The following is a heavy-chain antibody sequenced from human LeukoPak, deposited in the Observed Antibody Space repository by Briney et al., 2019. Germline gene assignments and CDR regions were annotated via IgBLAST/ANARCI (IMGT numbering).Heavy chain of an antibody. CDR2: IYHSGST. D-gene: IGHD6-13*01. Sequence: SETLSLTCAVSGGPISSGGYSWSWIRQPPGKGLEWIGYIYHSGSTYYNPSLKSRVTISVDRSKNQFSLKLSSVTAADAAVYYCARGIAADGSYGMDVWGQGTTVTVSS. V-gene: IGHV4-30-2*01. CDR1: GGPISSGGYS. CDR3: ARGIAADGSYGMDV. J-gene: IGHJ6*02.